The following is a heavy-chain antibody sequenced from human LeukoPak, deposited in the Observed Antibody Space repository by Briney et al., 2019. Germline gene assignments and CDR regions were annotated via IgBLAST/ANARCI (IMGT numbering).Heavy chain of an antibody. Sequence: GGSLRLSCAASGFTFSSYWMSWVRQAPGKGLEWVAHIKQDGSEKYYVDSVKGRFTISRDNAKNSLYLQMNSLRAEDTAVYYCARDCITMIVVVANDAFDIWGQGTMVTVSS. J-gene: IGHJ3*02. D-gene: IGHD3-22*01. CDR2: IKQDGSEK. CDR1: GFTFSSYW. CDR3: ARDCITMIVVVANDAFDI. V-gene: IGHV3-7*01.